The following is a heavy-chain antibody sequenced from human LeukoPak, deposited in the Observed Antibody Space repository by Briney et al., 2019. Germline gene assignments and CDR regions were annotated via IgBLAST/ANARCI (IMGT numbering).Heavy chain of an antibody. J-gene: IGHJ3*02. Sequence: GGSLRLSCAASGFTFSGSAMHWVRQASGKGLEWVDRIRSKANSYATAYAASVKGRFTISRDDSKNTAYLQMNSLKTEDTAVYYCNYYYYDSSGEDFDIWGQGTMVTVSS. CDR3: NYYYYDSSGEDFDI. CDR2: IRSKANSYAT. V-gene: IGHV3-73*01. D-gene: IGHD3-22*01. CDR1: GFTFSGSA.